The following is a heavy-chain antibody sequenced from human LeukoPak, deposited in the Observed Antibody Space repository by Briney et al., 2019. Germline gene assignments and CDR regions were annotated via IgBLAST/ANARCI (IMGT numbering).Heavy chain of an antibody. J-gene: IGHJ4*02. D-gene: IGHD2-2*01. CDR2: INTDGSST. Sequence: GGSLRLSCGASGFTFSSYWMHWARQASGKGLVCVSLINTDGSSTTYADSVKGRFTISRDNAKNTLSLQMNSLRAEDTAVYYCARGCSTTMCPADYWGQGTLVTVSS. CDR3: ARGCSTTMCPADY. V-gene: IGHV3-74*01. CDR1: GFTFSSYW.